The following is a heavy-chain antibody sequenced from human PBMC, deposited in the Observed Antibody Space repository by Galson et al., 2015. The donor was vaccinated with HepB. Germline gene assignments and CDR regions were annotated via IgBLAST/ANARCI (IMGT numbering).Heavy chain of an antibody. Sequence: SVKVSCKASPYTFPKYYIHWVRQAPGQGLQWVGWINPNSGRTNYAPHLQDRVTMSRDTSINTVYMDLSSLRSDDSAIYFCARAVVPAAPSDSWGQGTLVTVSS. V-gene: IGHV1-2*02. CDR3: ARAVVPAAPSDS. D-gene: IGHD2-2*01. CDR1: PYTFPKYY. CDR2: INPNSGRT. J-gene: IGHJ5*01.